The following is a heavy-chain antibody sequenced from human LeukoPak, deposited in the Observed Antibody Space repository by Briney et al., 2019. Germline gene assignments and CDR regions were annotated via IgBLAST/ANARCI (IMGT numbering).Heavy chain of an antibody. D-gene: IGHD3-10*01. CDR3: ARAGYYGSGRINWFDP. J-gene: IGHJ5*02. CDR2: IYYIGST. CDR1: GGSISSGGYY. Sequence: SQTLSLTCTVSGGSISSGGYYWSWIRQHPGKGLEWIGYIYYIGSTYYNPSLKSRVTISVDTSKNQFSLKLSSVTAADTAVYYCARAGYYGSGRINWFDPWGQGTLVTVSS. V-gene: IGHV4-31*03.